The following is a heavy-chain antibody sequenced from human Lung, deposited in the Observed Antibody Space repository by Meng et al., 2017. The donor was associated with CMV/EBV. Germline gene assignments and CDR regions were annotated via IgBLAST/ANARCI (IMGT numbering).Heavy chain of an antibody. CDR3: TPIPETGNDGDY. CDR2: IRSKANSNAT. J-gene: IGHJ4*02. V-gene: IGHV3-73*01. D-gene: IGHD1-1*01. Sequence: GGSLRLSXAAPGFTFSGSAMLWVRQASGKGLEWVGRIRSKANSNATAYAASVKGRFTISRDDSKNTAYLQMNSLKTEDTAVYYCTPIPETGNDGDYWGQGTLVTVSS. CDR1: GFTFSGSA.